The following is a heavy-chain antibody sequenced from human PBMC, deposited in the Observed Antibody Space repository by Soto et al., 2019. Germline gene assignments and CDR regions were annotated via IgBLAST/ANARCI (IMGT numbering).Heavy chain of an antibody. J-gene: IGHJ5*02. CDR3: ARGVGGSGLNWFDP. V-gene: IGHV4-59*12. D-gene: IGHD2-15*01. Sequence: TLSLTCTFSGSSIIGDYWTWIRQSPERGLEWIGYVHYSGSANYNPSLNSRLTMSVDRSKSQFSMKLASVTAADTAVYYCARGVGGSGLNWFDPWGQGTLVTVSS. CDR1: GSSIIGDY. CDR2: VHYSGSA.